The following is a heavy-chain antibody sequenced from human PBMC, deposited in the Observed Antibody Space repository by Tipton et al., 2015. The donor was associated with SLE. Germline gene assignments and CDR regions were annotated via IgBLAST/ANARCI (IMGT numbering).Heavy chain of an antibody. CDR1: GFTFSSYA. CDR2: ISYDGSNK. J-gene: IGHJ4*02. V-gene: IGHV3-30*04. D-gene: IGHD3-3*01. Sequence: SLRLSCAASGFTFSSYAMHWVRQAPGKGLEWVAVISYDGSNKYYADSVRGRFTISRDNSKNTLYPQMNSLRAEDTAVYYCAGEILEWLGYWGQGTLVTVSS. CDR3: AGEILEWLGY.